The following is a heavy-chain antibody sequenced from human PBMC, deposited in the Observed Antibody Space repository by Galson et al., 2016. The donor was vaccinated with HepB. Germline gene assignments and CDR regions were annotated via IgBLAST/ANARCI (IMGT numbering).Heavy chain of an antibody. CDR1: GFAFINYE. CDR3: ARVELGGYQL. D-gene: IGHD2-2*01. V-gene: IGHV3-48*03. Sequence: SLRLSCASSGFAFINYEMTWVRQAPGQGLEWISYISSSGNTIYDADYVQGRFIISRDNAENSLFLQMNNLRAEDTAVYFCARVELGGYQLWGQGTTVTVSS. CDR2: ISSSGNTI. J-gene: IGHJ6*02.